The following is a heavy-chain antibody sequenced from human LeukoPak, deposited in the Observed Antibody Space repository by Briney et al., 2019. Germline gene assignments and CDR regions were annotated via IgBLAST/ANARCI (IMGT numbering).Heavy chain of an antibody. Sequence: GESLRISCRGSGYSFTSYWIGWVRQMPRKGLEWMGIIYPGDSDTRYSPSFQGQVTISADKSISTAYLQWSSLKASDTAMYYCARRNYYDSSGYYNYYYYGMDVWGQGTTVTVSS. CDR1: GYSFTSYW. J-gene: IGHJ6*02. CDR2: IYPGDSDT. D-gene: IGHD3-22*01. V-gene: IGHV5-51*01. CDR3: ARRNYYDSSGYYNYYYYGMDV.